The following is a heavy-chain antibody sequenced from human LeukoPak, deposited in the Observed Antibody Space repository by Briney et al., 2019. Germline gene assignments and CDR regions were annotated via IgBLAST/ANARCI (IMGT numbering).Heavy chain of an antibody. Sequence: GGSLRLSCAASGFTFDDYAMHWVRQAPGKGLEWVSGISWNSGSIGYADSVKGRFTISRDNAKNSLYLQMNSLRAEDTALYYCAKGLVDTAMEHDAFDIWGQGTMVTVSS. D-gene: IGHD5-18*01. J-gene: IGHJ3*02. CDR3: AKGLVDTAMEHDAFDI. V-gene: IGHV3-9*01. CDR1: GFTFDDYA. CDR2: ISWNSGSI.